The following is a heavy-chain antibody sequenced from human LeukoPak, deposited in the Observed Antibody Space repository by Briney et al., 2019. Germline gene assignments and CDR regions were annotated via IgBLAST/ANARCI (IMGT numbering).Heavy chain of an antibody. Sequence: GGSLRLSCAASGFTFSSYAMHWVRQAPGKGLEWVAVISYDGSNKYYADSVKGRFTISRDNSKNTLYLQMNSLRAEDTAVYYCASRYYDSSGYFDYWGQGTLVTVSS. CDR2: ISYDGSNK. J-gene: IGHJ4*02. CDR3: ASRYYDSSGYFDY. V-gene: IGHV3-30-3*01. D-gene: IGHD3-22*01. CDR1: GFTFSSYA.